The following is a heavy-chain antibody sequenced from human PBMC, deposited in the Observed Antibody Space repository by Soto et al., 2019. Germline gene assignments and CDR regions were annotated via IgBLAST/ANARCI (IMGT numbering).Heavy chain of an antibody. CDR1: GFTFSSYA. D-gene: IGHD3-3*01. J-gene: IGHJ4*02. CDR3: AKGGSFDFWSGHYKVLDF. CDR2: ISGSGGST. Sequence: GGSLRLSCAASGFTFSSYAMTWVRQAPGKGLEWVSLISGSGGSTYYVDSVNGRFTISRDNSKNTLYLQMSTLRAEDTAVYYCAKGGSFDFWSGHYKVLDFWGQGTLVTVSS. V-gene: IGHV3-23*01.